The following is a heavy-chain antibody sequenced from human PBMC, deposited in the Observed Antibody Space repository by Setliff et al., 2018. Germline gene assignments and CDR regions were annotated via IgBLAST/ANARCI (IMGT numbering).Heavy chain of an antibody. Sequence: GGSLRLSCAASGFTFSSYGMHWVRQAPGKGLEWVAFIRYDGSNKYYADSVKGRFIISRDNSRNFLYQQMNSLRPEDMAVYYCVKRGLVPAVNALGYWGQGTLVTVSS. CDR3: VKRGLVPAVNALGY. V-gene: IGHV3-30*02. CDR2: IRYDGSNK. D-gene: IGHD2-2*01. CDR1: GFTFSSYG. J-gene: IGHJ4*02.